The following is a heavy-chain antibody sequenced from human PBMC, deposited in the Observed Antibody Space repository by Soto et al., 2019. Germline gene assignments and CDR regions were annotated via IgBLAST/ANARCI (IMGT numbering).Heavy chain of an antibody. CDR1: GGSINYSY. Sequence: NPSETRSLTCTVSGGSINYSYWTWIRQPPGKGLEWIGYISYAGSANYNASLKSRLTISVDTSKNQFSLKLSSVTAADTALYYCARVNYGDYYYGMDVWGQGTTVTAP. CDR3: ARVNYGDYYYGMDV. V-gene: IGHV4-59*01. J-gene: IGHJ6*02. CDR2: ISYAGSA. D-gene: IGHD4-17*01.